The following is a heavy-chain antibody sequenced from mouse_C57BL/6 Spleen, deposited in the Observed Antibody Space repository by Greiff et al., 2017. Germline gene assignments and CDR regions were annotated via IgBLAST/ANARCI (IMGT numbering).Heavy chain of an antibody. CDR2: IHPNSGST. V-gene: IGHV1-64*01. Sequence: QVHVKQPGAELVKPGASVKLSCKASGYTFTSYWMHWVKQRPGQGLEWIGMIHPNSGSTNYNEKFKSKATLTVDKSSSTAYMQLSSLTSEDSAVDYCARGYCGSSYEAWFAYWGQGTLVTVSA. D-gene: IGHD1-1*01. J-gene: IGHJ3*01. CDR1: GYTFTSYW. CDR3: ARGYCGSSYEAWFAY.